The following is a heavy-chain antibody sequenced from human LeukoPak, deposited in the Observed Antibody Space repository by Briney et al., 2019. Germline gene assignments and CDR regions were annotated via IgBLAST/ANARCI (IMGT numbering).Heavy chain of an antibody. Sequence: GASVKVSCKASGHTFTSYGISWVRQAPGQGLEWMGWISAYNGDTNYAQKLQGRVTMTTDTSTSTAYMELRSLRSDDTAVYYCARQGPYSSSWYYYYYYMDVWGKGTTVTVSS. J-gene: IGHJ6*03. D-gene: IGHD6-13*01. V-gene: IGHV1-18*01. CDR3: ARQGPYSSSWYYYYYYMDV. CDR2: ISAYNGDT. CDR1: GHTFTSYG.